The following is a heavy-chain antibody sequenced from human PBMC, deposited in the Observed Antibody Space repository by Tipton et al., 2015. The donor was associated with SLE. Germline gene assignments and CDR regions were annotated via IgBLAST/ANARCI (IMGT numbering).Heavy chain of an antibody. J-gene: IGHJ3*02. Sequence: LRLSCTVSGYSMTSGYYWDWFRQAPGKGLEWIGSIFHSGTTYYNPSLKSRVTISVDTSKNQFSLTLKSVTAADTAVYYCARKKMKSDAFDIWGQGTMVTVSS. CDR2: IFHSGTT. CDR1: GYSMTSGYY. V-gene: IGHV4-38-2*02. CDR3: ARKKMKSDAFDI.